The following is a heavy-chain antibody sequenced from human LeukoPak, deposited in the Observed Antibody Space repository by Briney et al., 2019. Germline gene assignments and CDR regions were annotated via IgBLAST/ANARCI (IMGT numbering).Heavy chain of an antibody. CDR3: ARASDYGDYRAFDI. CDR2: INHSGST. V-gene: IGHV4-34*01. J-gene: IGHJ3*02. D-gene: IGHD4-17*01. CDR1: GGSFSGYY. Sequence: SETLSLTCAVYGGSFSGYYWSWIRQPPGKGLEWIGEINHSGSTNYNPSLKSRVTISVDTSKNQFSLKLSSVTAADTAVYYCARASDYGDYRAFDIWGQGTMVTVSS.